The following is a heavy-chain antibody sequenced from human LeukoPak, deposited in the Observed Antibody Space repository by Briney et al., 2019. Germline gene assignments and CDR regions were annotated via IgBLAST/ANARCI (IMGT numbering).Heavy chain of an antibody. CDR1: GFTFTSSD. Sequence: GGSLRLSCVASGFTFTSSDFDWIRQAPGKGLEWLSTITRSGSNLYYADSVKGRFTTSRDDAKDSVYLQMESLRVEDTAIYYCAKNFASGGQEPLVTVSS. J-gene: IGHJ4*02. V-gene: IGHV3-21*01. CDR2: ITRSGSNL. CDR3: AKNFAS.